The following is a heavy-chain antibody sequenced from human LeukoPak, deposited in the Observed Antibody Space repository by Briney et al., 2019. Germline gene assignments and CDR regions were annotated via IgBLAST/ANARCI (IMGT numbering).Heavy chain of an antibody. CDR3: ARLPTAFYYYYMDV. V-gene: IGHV4-34*01. D-gene: IGHD4-17*01. J-gene: IGHJ6*03. CDR2: INHSGST. CDR1: GGSFSGYY. Sequence: SETLSLTXAVYGGSFSGYYWSWIRQPPGKGLEWIGEINHSGSTNYNPSLKSRVTISVDTSKNQCSLKLSSVTAADTAVYYCARLPTAFYYYYMDVWGKGTTVTVSS.